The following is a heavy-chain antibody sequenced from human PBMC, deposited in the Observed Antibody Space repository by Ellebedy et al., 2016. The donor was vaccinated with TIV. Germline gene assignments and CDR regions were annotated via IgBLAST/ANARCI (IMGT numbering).Heavy chain of an antibody. J-gene: IGHJ3*02. D-gene: IGHD3-10*01. V-gene: IGHV3-30-3*01. Sequence: GESLKISCAASGLTFSSFWMNWVRQAPGMGLEWVASVTDDGNLKFYPDSVKGRFTVSRDNSKNTLYLQMSSLTTEDTAVYYCARDLYFGEGDALDIWGQGTMVIVSS. CDR3: ARDLYFGEGDALDI. CDR1: GLTFSSFW. CDR2: VTDDGNLK.